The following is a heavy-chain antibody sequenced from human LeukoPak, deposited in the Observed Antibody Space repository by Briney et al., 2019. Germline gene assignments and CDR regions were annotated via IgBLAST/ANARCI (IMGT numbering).Heavy chain of an antibody. CDR1: GYTFTSYY. J-gene: IGHJ4*02. CDR2: INPSSGKI. D-gene: IGHD3-22*01. Sequence: GASVKVSGKASGYTFTSYYMHWVRQAPGQGLEWMGIINPSSGKINYAQKFQGRVTMTRDTSTSTVYMELSSLRSDDTAVYYCARDLASSGYYWDWGQGTLVTVSS. V-gene: IGHV1-46*01. CDR3: ARDLASSGYYWD.